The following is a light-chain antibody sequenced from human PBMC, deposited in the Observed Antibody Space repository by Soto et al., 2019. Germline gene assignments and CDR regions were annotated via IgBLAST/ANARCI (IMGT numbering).Light chain of an antibody. J-gene: IGLJ2*01. V-gene: IGLV3-1*01. Sequence: SYELTQPPSVSVSPGQTASITCSGDKLGDKYVCWYQQKPGQSPVLVIYQDNKRPSGIPERFSASNSGNIATLTISGTQATDEADYYCQVWDSTTVVFGGGTKLTVL. CDR3: QVWDSTTVV. CDR1: KLGDKY. CDR2: QDN.